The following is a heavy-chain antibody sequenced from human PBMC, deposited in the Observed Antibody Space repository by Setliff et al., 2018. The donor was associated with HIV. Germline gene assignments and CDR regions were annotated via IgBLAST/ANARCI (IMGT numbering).Heavy chain of an antibody. D-gene: IGHD1-26*01. Sequence: SETLSLTCTVSGGSISSGSYYWGWIRQPPGKGLDWIGSIYYSGSTSYNPSLKSRVTISLDTSKSQFSLKLSSVTAADTALYFCATMGGQGTHFDYWGEGTLVTVSS. CDR3: ATMGGQGTHFDY. J-gene: IGHJ4*02. CDR2: IYYSGST. V-gene: IGHV4-39*07. CDR1: GGSISSGSYY.